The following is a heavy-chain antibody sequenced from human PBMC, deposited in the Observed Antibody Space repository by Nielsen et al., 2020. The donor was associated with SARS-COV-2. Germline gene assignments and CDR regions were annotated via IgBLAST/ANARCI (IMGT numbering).Heavy chain of an antibody. D-gene: IGHD2-15*01. J-gene: IGHJ6*02. CDR1: GFTFSSYA. CDR2: ISYDGSNK. CDR3: ARVAGRRYYGMDV. Sequence: GGSLRLSCAASGFTFSSYAMHWVRQAPGKGLEWVAVISYDGSNKYYADSVKGRFTISRDNSKNTLYLQMNSLRAEDTAVYYCARVAGRRYYGMDVWGQGTTVTVSS. V-gene: IGHV3-30-3*01.